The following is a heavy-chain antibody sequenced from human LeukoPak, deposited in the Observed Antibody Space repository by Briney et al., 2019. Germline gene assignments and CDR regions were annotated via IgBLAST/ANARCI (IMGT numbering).Heavy chain of an antibody. J-gene: IGHJ5*02. V-gene: IGHV3-7*01. Sequence: GGSLRLSCAASGFTFSSYWMSWVRQAPGKGLEWVANIKQDGSEKYYVDSVKGRFTISRDNAKNSLYLQMNSLRAEDTAVYYCAREGGIYCSSTSCYGDWFDPWGQGTLVTVSS. CDR1: GFTFSSYW. CDR2: IKQDGSEK. D-gene: IGHD2-2*01. CDR3: AREGGIYCSSTSCYGDWFDP.